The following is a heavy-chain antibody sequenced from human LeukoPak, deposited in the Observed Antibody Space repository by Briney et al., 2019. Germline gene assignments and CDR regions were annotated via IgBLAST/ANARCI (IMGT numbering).Heavy chain of an antibody. CDR3: ARRGTNWGRSDY. V-gene: IGHV4-39*01. CDR1: GGSISSSSYY. D-gene: IGHD7-27*01. CDR2: IHYSGST. Sequence: SETLPLTCTVSGGSISSSSYYWGWIRQPPGKGLEWIGTIHYSGSTYYNPSLRSRVTISVDTSENQLSLKLSSVTAADTAVYYCARRGTNWGRSDYWGQGTLVTVSS. J-gene: IGHJ4*02.